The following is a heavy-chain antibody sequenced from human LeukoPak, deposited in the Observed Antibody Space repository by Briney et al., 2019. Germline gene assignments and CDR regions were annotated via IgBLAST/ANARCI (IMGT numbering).Heavy chain of an antibody. D-gene: IGHD1-1*01. CDR1: GGTISSYY. CDR2: ISYTGTT. V-gene: IGHV4-59*01. J-gene: IGHJ4*02. CDR3: ARGEDWKSTIFDY. Sequence: SETLSLTCTVSGGTISSYYWNWIRQPPGKGLEWIGYISYTGTTNYNPSLKSRVTISVDTSKSQFSLKLSSVTAADTAVYYCARGEDWKSTIFDYWGQGTLVTVSS.